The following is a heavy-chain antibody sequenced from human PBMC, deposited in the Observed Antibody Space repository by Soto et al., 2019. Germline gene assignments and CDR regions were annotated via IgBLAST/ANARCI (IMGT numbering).Heavy chain of an antibody. D-gene: IGHD2-2*01. V-gene: IGHV3-23*01. CDR3: AKTDVPAAIVGWFDP. Sequence: PGGSLRLSCAASGFTFSSYAMSWVSPAPGKGLEWVSAISGSGGSTYYADSVKGRFTISRDNSKNTLYLQMNSLRAEDTAVYYCAKTDVPAAIVGWFDPWGQGTLVTVSS. CDR1: GFTFSSYA. J-gene: IGHJ5*02. CDR2: ISGSGGST.